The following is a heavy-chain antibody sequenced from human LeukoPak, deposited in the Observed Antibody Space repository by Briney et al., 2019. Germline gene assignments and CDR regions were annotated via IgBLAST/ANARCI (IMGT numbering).Heavy chain of an antibody. D-gene: IGHD4-17*01. CDR2: INPNSGGT. Sequence: ASVTVSCKASGYSFTGYYMHWVRQAPGQGLEWMGWINPNSGGTYYAQKFQGRVTITRDTSISTAYMELSRLRSDDTAVYYCAKEAYGLDYWGQGTLVTVSS. CDR3: AKEAYGLDY. CDR1: GYSFTGYY. V-gene: IGHV1-2*02. J-gene: IGHJ4*02.